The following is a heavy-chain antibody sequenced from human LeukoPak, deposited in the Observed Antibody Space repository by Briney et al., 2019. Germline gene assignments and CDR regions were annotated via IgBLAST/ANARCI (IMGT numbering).Heavy chain of an antibody. J-gene: IGHJ6*02. CDR1: GGSISSGSYY. CDR3: ARDARGYSYGFIYYYGMDV. CDR2: IYYSGST. Sequence: SETLSLTCTVSGGSISSGSYYWGWIRQPPGKGLEWIGSIYYSGSTYYNPSLKSRVTISVDTSKNQFSLKLSSVTAADTAVYYCARDARGYSYGFIYYYGMDVWSQGTTVTVSS. D-gene: IGHD5-18*01. V-gene: IGHV4-39*07.